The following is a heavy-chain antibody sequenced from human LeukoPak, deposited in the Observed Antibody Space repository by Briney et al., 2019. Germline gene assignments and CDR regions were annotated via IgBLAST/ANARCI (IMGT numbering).Heavy chain of an antibody. V-gene: IGHV5-51*01. D-gene: IGHD5-12*01. CDR3: ARRGARGYSGYEVAY. Sequence: GESLKISCKGSGYSFTSYWIGWVRQMPGKGPEWMGIIYPGDSDTRYSPSFQRQVTISADKSISTAYLQWSSLKASDTARYYCARRGARGYSGYEVAYWGQGTLVTVSS. J-gene: IGHJ4*02. CDR2: IYPGDSDT. CDR1: GYSFTSYW.